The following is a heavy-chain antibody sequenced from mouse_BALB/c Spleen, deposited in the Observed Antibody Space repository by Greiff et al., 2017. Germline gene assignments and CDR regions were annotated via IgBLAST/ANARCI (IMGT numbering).Heavy chain of an antibody. D-gene: IGHD1-2*01. CDR2: INPSTGYT. CDR1: GYTFTSYW. V-gene: IGHV1-7*01. Sequence: QVQLQQSGAELAKPGASVKMSCKASGYTFTSYWMHWVKQRPGQGLEWIGYINPSTGYTEYNQKFKDKATLTADKSSSTAHMQLSSLTSEDSAVYYCARRDYYGYYFDYWGQGTTLTVSS. J-gene: IGHJ2*01. CDR3: ARRDYYGYYFDY.